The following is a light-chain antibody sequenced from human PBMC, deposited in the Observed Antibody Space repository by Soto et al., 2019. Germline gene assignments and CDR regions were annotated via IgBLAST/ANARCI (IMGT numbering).Light chain of an antibody. J-gene: IGLJ2*01. Sequence: QSALTQPASVSASPGQSITISCTGTSSDVGGYDYVSWYQHHPGEAPKLMIFEVSHRPSGVSNRFSASKSGSTASLTISGLQAEDEADYYCSSYTNSNTVLFGGGTQLTVL. CDR1: SSDVGGYDY. CDR2: EVS. CDR3: SSYTNSNTVL. V-gene: IGLV2-14*01.